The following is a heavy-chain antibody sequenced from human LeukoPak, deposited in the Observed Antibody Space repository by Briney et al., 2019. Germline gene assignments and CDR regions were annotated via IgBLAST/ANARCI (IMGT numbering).Heavy chain of an antibody. Sequence: GGSLRLSCAASGFTFNNYGMHWVRQAPGKGLEWVAVISYDGRNKHYPDSVKGRFTISRDISTDTLWLQMDSLRTEDTAVYYCAKGPLRGTAAATDYWGQGTLVTVSS. CDR2: ISYDGRNK. J-gene: IGHJ4*02. CDR3: AKGPLRGTAAATDY. CDR1: GFTFNNYG. V-gene: IGHV3-30*18. D-gene: IGHD2-2*01.